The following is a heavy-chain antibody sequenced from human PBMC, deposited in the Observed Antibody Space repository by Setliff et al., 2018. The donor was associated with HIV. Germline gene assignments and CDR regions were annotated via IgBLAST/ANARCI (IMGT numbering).Heavy chain of an antibody. CDR1: GFAFSRYA. CDR2: INLDSRAI. CDR3: GRGPGVRAAMDY. Sequence: GESLKISCAASGFAFSRYAMHWVRQAPGKGLEWISYINLDSRAIYYAHSVRGRFTISRDNARESLYLQMNSLRAEDTAVYYWGRGPGVRAAMDYWGQGTLVTVSS. V-gene: IGHV3-48*04. D-gene: IGHD2-2*01. J-gene: IGHJ4*02.